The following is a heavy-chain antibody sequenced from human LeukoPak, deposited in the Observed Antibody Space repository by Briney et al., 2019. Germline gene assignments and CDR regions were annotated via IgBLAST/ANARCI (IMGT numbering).Heavy chain of an antibody. CDR2: IYYSGST. D-gene: IGHD3-9*01. CDR1: GGSISSGGYY. V-gene: IGHV4-31*03. J-gene: IGHJ4*02. CDR3: ARGRYYDILTGYLDY. Sequence: ASQTLSLTCTVSGGSISSGGYYWSWIRQHPGKGLEWIGYIYYSGSTYYNPSLKSRVTISVDTSKNQFSLKLSSVTAADTAVYYCARGRYYDILTGYLDYWGQGTLVTVSS.